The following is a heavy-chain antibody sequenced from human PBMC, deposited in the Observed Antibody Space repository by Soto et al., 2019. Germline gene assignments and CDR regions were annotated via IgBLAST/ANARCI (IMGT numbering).Heavy chain of an antibody. CDR1: GGTFSSYA. V-gene: IGHV1-69*13. Sequence: ASVKVSCKASGGTFSSYAISWVRQAPGQGLEWMGGIIPIFGTANYAQKFQGRVTITADESTSTAYMELSSLRSEDTAVYYCARAGYSSPSVGYYGMDVWGQGSTVTVSS. CDR3: ARAGYSSPSVGYYGMDV. CDR2: IIPIFGTA. D-gene: IGHD6-13*01. J-gene: IGHJ6*02.